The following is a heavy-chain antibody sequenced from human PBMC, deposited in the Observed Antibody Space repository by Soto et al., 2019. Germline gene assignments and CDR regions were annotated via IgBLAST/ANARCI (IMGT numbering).Heavy chain of an antibody. D-gene: IGHD3-9*01. V-gene: IGHV4-4*07. J-gene: IGHJ6*02. CDR1: DDFISSYY. CDR2: VSTNGAT. Sequence: SETLSLTCTVSDDFISSYYWNWIRQPAGRGLEWIGRVSTNGATNYNPSLESRVTMSVDTSKNQFSLKLTSVTAADTAVYFCARADYEILTGSYAMDVWGQGTTVTVSS. CDR3: ARADYEILTGSYAMDV.